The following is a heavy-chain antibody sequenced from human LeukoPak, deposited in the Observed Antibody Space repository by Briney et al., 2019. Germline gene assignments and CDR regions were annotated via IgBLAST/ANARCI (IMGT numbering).Heavy chain of an antibody. CDR3: ARECCLNAVCYTGVGAFDI. J-gene: IGHJ3*02. Sequence: GGSLRLSCAASGFSFSSYGLHWVRQAPGKGLEWVAVIYFDTKNIHYAASVKGRFTVSRDHSKNTMNLQMNSLSAEDTAVYYCARECCLNAVCYTGVGAFDIWGQGTMVTVSS. V-gene: IGHV3-33*01. D-gene: IGHD2-8*01. CDR1: GFSFSSYG. CDR2: IYFDTKNI.